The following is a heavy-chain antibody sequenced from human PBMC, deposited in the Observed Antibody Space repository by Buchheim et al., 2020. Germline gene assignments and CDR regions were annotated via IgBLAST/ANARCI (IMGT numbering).Heavy chain of an antibody. Sequence: EVQLVESGGGLVKPGGSLRLSCAASGFTFSSYSMNWVRQAPGKGLEWVSSISSSSSYIYYADSVKGRFTISRDNAKNSLYLQMNSLGAEDTALYYCAKASGASGWYPGDYWGQGTL. CDR1: GFTFSSYS. CDR3: AKASGASGWYPGDY. CDR2: ISSSSSYI. J-gene: IGHJ4*02. D-gene: IGHD6-19*01. V-gene: IGHV3-21*04.